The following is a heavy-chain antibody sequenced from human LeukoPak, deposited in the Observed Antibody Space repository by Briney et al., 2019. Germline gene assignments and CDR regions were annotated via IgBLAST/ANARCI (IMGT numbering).Heavy chain of an antibody. CDR1: GFTFSSYW. CDR3: AKDPGPHTAFNWFDT. Sequence: GGSLRLSCAASGFTFSSYWMHWVRQAPGKGRVWVSRINVDGSITDYADSVRGRFTISRDNAKNTLYLQMDSLRVDDTAVYYCAKDPGPHTAFNWFDTWGQGTLVTVSS. J-gene: IGHJ5*02. V-gene: IGHV3-74*01. CDR2: INVDGSIT.